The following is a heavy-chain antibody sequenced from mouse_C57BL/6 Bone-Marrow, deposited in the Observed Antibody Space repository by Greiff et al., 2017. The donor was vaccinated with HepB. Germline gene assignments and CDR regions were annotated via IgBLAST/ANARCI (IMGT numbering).Heavy chain of an antibody. J-gene: IGHJ3*01. Sequence: VQGVESGPGLVAPSQSLSITCTVSGFSLTSCGVDWVRQSPGKGLEWLGVIWGVGSTNYNSALKSRLSISKDNSKSQVFLKMNSLQTDDTAMYYCARLLPPFAYWGQGTLVTVSA. CDR2: IWGVGST. CDR3: ARLLPPFAY. D-gene: IGHD1-1*01. CDR1: GFSLTSCG. V-gene: IGHV2-6*01.